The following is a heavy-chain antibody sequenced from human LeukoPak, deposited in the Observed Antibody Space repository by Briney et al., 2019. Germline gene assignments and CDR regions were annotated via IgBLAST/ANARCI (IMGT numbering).Heavy chain of an antibody. CDR3: AKGHWGSTNACDI. CDR2: ISSSSSTI. V-gene: IGHV3-48*04. CDR1: GFTFSSYS. J-gene: IGHJ3*02. Sequence: GGSLRLSCAASGFTFSSYSMNWVRQAPGKGLEGVSYISSSSSTIYYADSVKGRFTISRDNARNSLYLQMNTLRVEDTAVYYCAKGHWGSTNACDIWGQGTMVTVSS. D-gene: IGHD7-27*01.